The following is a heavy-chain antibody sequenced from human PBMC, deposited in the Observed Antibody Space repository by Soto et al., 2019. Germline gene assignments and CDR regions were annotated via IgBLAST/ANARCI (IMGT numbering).Heavy chain of an antibody. CDR2: ISTSSSFI. V-gene: IGHV3-21*01. J-gene: IGHJ6*02. CDR3: ARENKDVNKSTSISSGFHGMDV. D-gene: IGHD2-2*01. Sequence: WVRKATGRGLEWVASISTSSSFIYYGDSVRGRFIISRDNAKNSLDLQMDSLRVEDTAVYYCARENKDVNKSTSISSGFHGMDVWGQGITVTVSS.